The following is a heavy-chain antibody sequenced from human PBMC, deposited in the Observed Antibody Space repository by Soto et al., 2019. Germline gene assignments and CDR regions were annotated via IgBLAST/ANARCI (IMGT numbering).Heavy chain of an antibody. CDR2: MNPNSGNT. V-gene: IGHV1-8*01. CDR3: ARGPRSLVVAAILFYY. J-gene: IGHJ4*02. Sequence: ASVKVSCKASGYTFTSYDINWVRQATGQGLEWMGWMNPNSGNTGYAQKFQGRVTMTRNTSISTAYMELSSLRSEDTAVYYCARGPRSLVVAAILFYYWGQGTLVTVSS. CDR1: GYTFTSYD. D-gene: IGHD2-15*01.